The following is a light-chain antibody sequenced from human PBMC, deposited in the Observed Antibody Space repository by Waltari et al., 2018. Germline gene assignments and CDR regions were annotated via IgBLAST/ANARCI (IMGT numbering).Light chain of an antibody. V-gene: IGLV4-69*01. CDR1: SGHSSNI. Sequence: QLVLTQSPSASASLGASVKLTCTLASGHSSNIIAWLQQQPEKGPRYLLKVNSDGSHSKGAEIPDRFSGSSSGPERYLIISSVQSEDEADYYCQTGGHGTWVFGGGTKLTAL. J-gene: IGLJ3*02. CDR2: VNSDGSH. CDR3: QTGGHGTWV.